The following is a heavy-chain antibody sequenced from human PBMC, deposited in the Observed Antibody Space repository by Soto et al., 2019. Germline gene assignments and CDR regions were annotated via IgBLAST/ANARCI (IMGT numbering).Heavy chain of an antibody. Sequence: QVQLVQSGAEVKKPGASVKVSCKASGYTFTSYGISWVRQAPGQGLEWMGWISAYNGNTNYAQKIQGRVTMTTDTPTSTAYMELRSLRSADTAVYYCARGGYDDVWGSYRCFDYWGQGTLVTVSS. CDR3: ARGGYDDVWGSYRCFDY. CDR2: ISAYNGNT. V-gene: IGHV1-18*04. D-gene: IGHD3-16*02. J-gene: IGHJ4*02. CDR1: GYTFTSYG.